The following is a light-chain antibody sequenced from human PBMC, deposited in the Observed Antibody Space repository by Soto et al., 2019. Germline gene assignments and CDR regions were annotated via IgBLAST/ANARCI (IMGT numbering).Light chain of an antibody. CDR1: SSDVGGYNY. J-gene: IGLJ1*01. CDR2: DVT. Sequence: QSVLTQPASVSGSPGQSIAISCTGSSSDVGGYNYVSWYQHHPGKAPKLMIYDVTNRPSGVSDRLSGSKSGNTASLTISGLQAEDEADYYCCSYTTSSTYVFGTGTKVTVL. CDR3: CSYTTSSTYV. V-gene: IGLV2-14*03.